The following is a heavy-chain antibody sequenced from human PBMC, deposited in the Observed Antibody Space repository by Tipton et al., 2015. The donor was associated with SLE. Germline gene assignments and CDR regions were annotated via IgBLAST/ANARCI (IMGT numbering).Heavy chain of an antibody. CDR1: GYTFTSYY. D-gene: IGHD2-2*02. CDR2: INPSGGST. CDR3: ARVGGYCSSTSCYTRYYFDY. V-gene: IGHV1-46*01. Sequence: QVQLVQSGAEVKKPGASVKVSCKASGYTFTSYYMHWVRQAPGQGLEWMGIINPSGGSTSYAQKFQGRVTMTRDTSTSTVYMELSSLRSEDTAVYYCARVGGYCSSTSCYTRYYFDYWGQGSLVTVSS. J-gene: IGHJ4*02.